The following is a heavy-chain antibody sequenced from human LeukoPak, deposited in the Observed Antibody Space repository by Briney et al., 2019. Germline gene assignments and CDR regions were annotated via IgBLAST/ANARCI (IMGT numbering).Heavy chain of an antibody. D-gene: IGHD3-10*01. J-gene: IGHJ6*02. CDR2: IIPIFGTA. Sequence: SVKVSCKASGGTFSSYTISWVRQAPGQGLEWMGGIIPIFGTANYAQKFQGRVTITADESTSTAYMELSSLRSEDTAVYYCARAWLNMVRGGYYYYGMDVWGQGTTVTVSS. CDR1: GGTFSSYT. V-gene: IGHV1-69*13. CDR3: ARAWLNMVRGGYYYYGMDV.